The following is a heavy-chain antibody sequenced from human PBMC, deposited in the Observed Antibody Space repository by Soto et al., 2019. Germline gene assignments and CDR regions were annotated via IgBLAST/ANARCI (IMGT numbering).Heavy chain of an antibody. CDR3: ARGGSFGEYGY. V-gene: IGHV1-2*02. CDR2: INPNSGDT. J-gene: IGHJ4*02. CDR1: GYTFTGYY. Sequence: ASVKVSCKASGYTFTGYYIHWVRQAPGQGLEWMGWINPNSGDTNYTQNFQGRVTMTRDTSSSTADMELSRLTSDDTAVYYCARGGSFGEYGYWGQGTLVTVSS. D-gene: IGHD4-17*01.